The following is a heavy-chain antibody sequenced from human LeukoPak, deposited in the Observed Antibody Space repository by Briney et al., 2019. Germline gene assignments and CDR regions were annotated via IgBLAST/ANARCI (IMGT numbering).Heavy chain of an antibody. Sequence: ASVKVSCKASGYTFTSYDINWVRQATGQGLEWMGWMNPNSGNTGYAQKFQGRVTMTRNTSISTAYMELSSLRSEDTAVYYCARDRITMVRGVAVYYYGMGVWGQGTTVTVSS. CDR3: ARDRITMVRGVAVYYYGMGV. CDR1: GYTFTSYD. V-gene: IGHV1-8*01. J-gene: IGHJ6*02. CDR2: MNPNSGNT. D-gene: IGHD3-10*01.